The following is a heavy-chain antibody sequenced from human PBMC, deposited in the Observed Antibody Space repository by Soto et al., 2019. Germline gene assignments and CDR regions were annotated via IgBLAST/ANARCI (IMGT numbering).Heavy chain of an antibody. CDR2: FDPEDGET. D-gene: IGHD6-19*01. Sequence: ASVKVSCKVSGYTLTELSMHWVRQAPGKGLEWMGGFDPEDGETIYAQKFQGRVTMTEDTSTDTAYMELSSLRSEDTAVYYCATDLAVAGIAWAFHTWCQGPMVTVSS. CDR3: ATDLAVAGIAWAFHT. CDR1: GYTLTELS. V-gene: IGHV1-24*01. J-gene: IGHJ3*02.